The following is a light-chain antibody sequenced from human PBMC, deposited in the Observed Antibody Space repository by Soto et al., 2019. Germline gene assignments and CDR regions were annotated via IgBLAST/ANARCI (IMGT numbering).Light chain of an antibody. CDR1: QSVSSTS. CDR3: QQYGTSLPLT. Sequence: EIVLTQSPGTLSLSPGDGATLSCRASQSVSSTSLAWDQHKPGQAPRLLIYGATSRATGIPDRFRGSGSGTDFTLTISRLEPEDFAVYYCQQYGTSLPLTFGGGTKVEI. CDR2: GAT. V-gene: IGKV3-20*01. J-gene: IGKJ4*01.